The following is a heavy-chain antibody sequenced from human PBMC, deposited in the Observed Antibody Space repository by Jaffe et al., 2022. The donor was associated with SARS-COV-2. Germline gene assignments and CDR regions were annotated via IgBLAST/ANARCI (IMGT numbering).Heavy chain of an antibody. D-gene: IGHD1-7*01. V-gene: IGHV3-48*02. CDR2: ISSSSSTI. CDR1: GFTFSSYS. J-gene: IGHJ6*02. CDR3: ARCQTGTHYYYYGMDV. Sequence: EVQLVESGGGLVQPGGSLRLSCAASGFTFSSYSMNWVRQAPGKGLEWVSYISSSSSTIYYADSVKGRFTISRDNAKNSLYLQMNSLRDEDTAVYYCARCQTGTHYYYYGMDVWGQGTTVTVSS.